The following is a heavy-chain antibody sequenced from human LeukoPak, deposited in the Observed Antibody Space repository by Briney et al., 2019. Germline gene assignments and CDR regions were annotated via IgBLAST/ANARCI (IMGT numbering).Heavy chain of an antibody. CDR1: GGSFSGYY. CDR3: VRHASRGYYYYGMDA. D-gene: IGHD3-16*01. Sequence: SETLSLTCAVYGGSFSGYYWSWIRQPPGKGLEWIGEINHSGSTNYNPSLKSRVTISVDTSKNQFSLKLSSVTAADTAVYYCVRHASRGYYYYGMDAWGQGTTVTVSS. CDR2: INHSGST. J-gene: IGHJ6*02. V-gene: IGHV4-34*01.